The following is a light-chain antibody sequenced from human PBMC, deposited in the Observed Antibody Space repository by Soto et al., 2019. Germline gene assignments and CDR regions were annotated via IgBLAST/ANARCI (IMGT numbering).Light chain of an antibody. J-gene: IGLJ2*01. CDR3: LVSYSGEAI. Sequence: QAVVTQEPSLTVSPGGTVTLTCGSSTGPVTSSNYPYWFQQKPGQAPRTLIYDTSNKHSWTPARFSGSLLGGKAALTLSGAQPEDEADYYCLVSYSGEAIFGGGTKLTVL. CDR2: DTS. CDR1: TGPVTSSNY. V-gene: IGLV7-46*01.